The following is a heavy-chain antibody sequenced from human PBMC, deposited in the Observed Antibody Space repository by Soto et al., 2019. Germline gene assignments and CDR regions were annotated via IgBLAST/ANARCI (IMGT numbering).Heavy chain of an antibody. CDR2: FDPEDGET. CDR3: ATDKSVIAAAGTSGDDAFDI. Sequence: ASVKVSCKVSGYTLTELSMHWVRQAPGKGLEWMGGFDPEDGETIYAQKFQGRVTMTEDTSTDTAYMELSSLRSEDTAVYYCATDKSVIAAAGTSGDDAFDIWGQGTMVTVSS. V-gene: IGHV1-24*01. J-gene: IGHJ3*02. CDR1: GYTLTELS. D-gene: IGHD6-13*01.